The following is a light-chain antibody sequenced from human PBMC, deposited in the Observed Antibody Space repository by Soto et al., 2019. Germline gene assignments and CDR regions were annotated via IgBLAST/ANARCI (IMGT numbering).Light chain of an antibody. Sequence: EIVLTQSPGTLSLSPGERATLSCRASQSLSSNYLAWYQQQRGQAPRLLIYGASSRASGIPDRFSGSGSGTDFTLTISSLEPEDFAVYYCQHYGRSAIFTLGPGTTVDIK. V-gene: IGKV3-20*01. CDR1: QSLSSNY. CDR2: GAS. J-gene: IGKJ3*01. CDR3: QHYGRSAIFT.